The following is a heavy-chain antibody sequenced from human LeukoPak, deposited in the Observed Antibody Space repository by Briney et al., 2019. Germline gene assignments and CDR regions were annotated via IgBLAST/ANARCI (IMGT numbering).Heavy chain of an antibody. CDR1: GFTFSSYG. D-gene: IGHD2/OR15-2a*01. V-gene: IGHV3-33*05. CDR3: AKDLSGPREN. CDR2: ISYDGSNK. Sequence: GGSLRLSCAASGFTFSSYGMHWVRQAPGKGLEWVAVISYDGSNKYYADSVKGRFTISRDNSKNTLYLQMNSLRAEDTAVYYCAKDLSGPRENWGQGTLVTVSS. J-gene: IGHJ4*02.